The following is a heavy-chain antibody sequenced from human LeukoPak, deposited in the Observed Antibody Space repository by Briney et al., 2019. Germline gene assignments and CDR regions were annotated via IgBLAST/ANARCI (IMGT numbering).Heavy chain of an antibody. CDR2: IDYSGST. Sequence: SQTLSLTCTVSGGSISSGDYYWSWIRQPPGKGLEWIGYIDYSGSTYYNPSLKSRVTMSVDTSKIQFSLKLSSVTAADTAVYYCARRPGIAAAGTREGFDYWGQGTPATVSS. CDR1: GGSISSGDYY. CDR3: ARRPGIAAAGTREGFDY. J-gene: IGHJ4*02. D-gene: IGHD6-13*01. V-gene: IGHV4-30-4*01.